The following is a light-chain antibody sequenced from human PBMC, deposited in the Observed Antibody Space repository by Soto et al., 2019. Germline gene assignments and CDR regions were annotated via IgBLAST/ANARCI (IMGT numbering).Light chain of an antibody. CDR2: ATS. J-gene: IGKJ3*01. V-gene: IGKV1-9*01. CDR3: QQVHSFPLT. Sequence: DIQVTQSPLYLSASVGDRVTITXXSSQEITSYVAWYQQQPEKAPKLLIFATSKLQTGVPSRFSGSGSGTEFTLTINSLQPEDFATYYCQQVHSFPLTFGPGTKVDIK. CDR1: QEITSY.